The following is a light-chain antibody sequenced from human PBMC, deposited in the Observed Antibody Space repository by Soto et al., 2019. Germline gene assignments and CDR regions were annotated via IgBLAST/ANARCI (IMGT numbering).Light chain of an antibody. CDR1: SSDVGGYNH. Sequence: QSALTQPASVSGSPGQSITISCTGTSSDVGGYNHVAWYQQHPGEAPTLMIYDVSNRPSGVSNRFSGSKSGNTASLTISGLKAEDEADYYCGSYTSRSTYVFGTGTKLTVL. CDR2: DVS. V-gene: IGLV2-14*01. J-gene: IGLJ1*01. CDR3: GSYTSRSTYV.